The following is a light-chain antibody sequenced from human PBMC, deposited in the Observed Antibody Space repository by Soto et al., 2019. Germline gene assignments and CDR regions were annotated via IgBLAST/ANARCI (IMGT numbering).Light chain of an antibody. J-gene: IGKJ2*01. Sequence: DMPMTQSPTTLSASVGDRVTITCRASQTIRSWLAWYQQKPGKAPTVLIYDASALESVVPSRFSGSRFGTEFTLTISSLQRDDFATYYCQHYNGYFGQGTKLEIK. V-gene: IGKV1-5*01. CDR3: QHYNGY. CDR2: DAS. CDR1: QTIRSW.